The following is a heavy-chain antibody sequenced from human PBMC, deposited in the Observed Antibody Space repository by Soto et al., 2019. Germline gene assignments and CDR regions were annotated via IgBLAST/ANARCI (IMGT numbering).Heavy chain of an antibody. CDR1: GFSLSTSGVG. Sequence: GPTMVNPTQRLPLTCTFSGFSLSTSGVGVGWIRQPPGKALEWLALIYWDDDKRYSPSLKSRLTITKDTSKNQVVLTMTNMDPVDTATYYCAHRGPSRLQTRNWSDPWGKETLVTVSS. V-gene: IGHV2-5*02. CDR2: IYWDDDK. CDR3: AHRGPSRLQTRNWSDP. J-gene: IGHJ5*02. D-gene: IGHD2-2*01.